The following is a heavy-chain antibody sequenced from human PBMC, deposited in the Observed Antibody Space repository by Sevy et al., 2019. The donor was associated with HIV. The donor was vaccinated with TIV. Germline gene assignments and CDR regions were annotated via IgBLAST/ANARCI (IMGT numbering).Heavy chain of an antibody. CDR1: GGTFSSYA. J-gene: IGHJ6*02. D-gene: IGHD4-17*01. Sequence: ASVKVSCKASGGTFSSYAISWVRQAPGQGLEWMGGIIPIFGTANYAQKVQGRVTITADESTSTAYMERSSLSAEDTAVYYCARSTTVTTNYYYYGMDVWGQGTTVTVSS. CDR2: IIPIFGTA. CDR3: ARSTTVTTNYYYYGMDV. V-gene: IGHV1-69*13.